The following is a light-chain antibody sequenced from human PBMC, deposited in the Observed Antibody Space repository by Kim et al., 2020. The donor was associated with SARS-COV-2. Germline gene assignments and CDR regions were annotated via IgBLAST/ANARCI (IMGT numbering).Light chain of an antibody. J-gene: IGKJ1*01. CDR3: QQYSGSPT. V-gene: IGKV3-20*01. CDR2: SVV. Sequence: LSPGERATLSCRASQRVGSYYLAWYQQKPGQAPRLLIYSVVTRATGTPDRFRGSGSETDFTLTISNLEPEDSAVYYCQQYSGSPTFGQGTKVDIK. CDR1: QRVGSYY.